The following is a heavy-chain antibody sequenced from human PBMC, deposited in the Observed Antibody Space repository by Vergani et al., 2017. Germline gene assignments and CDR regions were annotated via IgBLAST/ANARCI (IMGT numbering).Heavy chain of an antibody. CDR3: ARDRSHDYYYYMDV. J-gene: IGHJ6*03. D-gene: IGHD3-16*02. CDR1: GFTFSSYE. V-gene: IGHV3-48*03. Sequence: EVQLVESGGGLVQPGGSLRLSCAASGFTFSSYEMNWVRQAPGKGLEWVSYISSSGSTIYYADSVKGRFTISRDNAKNSLYLQMNSLRAEDTAVYYCARDRSHDYYYYMDVWGKGTTVTVSS. CDR2: ISSSGSTI.